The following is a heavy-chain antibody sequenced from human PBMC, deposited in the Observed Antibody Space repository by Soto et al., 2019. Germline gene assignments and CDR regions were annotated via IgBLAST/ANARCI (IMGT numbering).Heavy chain of an antibody. J-gene: IGHJ6*02. CDR3: SRALTGYGMDV. CDR2: ITTYNGNT. CDR1: RYIFTNYG. V-gene: IGHV1-18*01. Sequence: QVQLVKSGVEVREPGASVKVSCKAVRYIFTNYGVSWVRQAPGQGLEWMGWITTYNGNTEYAQKLQGRVTMTTDASTSTAYMELGSLRSDDTAIYYCSRALTGYGMDVWGQGTTVTVSS.